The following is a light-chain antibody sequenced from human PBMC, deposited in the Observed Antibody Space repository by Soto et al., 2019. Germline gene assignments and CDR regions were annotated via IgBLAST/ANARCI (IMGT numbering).Light chain of an antibody. J-gene: IGLJ1*01. CDR2: EVS. Sequence: QSVLTQPASVSGSPGQSITISCTVTSSDVGGYNYVSWYQQHPGKAPKIMIYEVSNRPSGVSNRFSGSKSGNTASLTISGRQSEDSADYYCSSYTSSSTLVFGTGT. CDR1: SSDVGGYNY. V-gene: IGLV2-14*01. CDR3: SSYTSSSTLV.